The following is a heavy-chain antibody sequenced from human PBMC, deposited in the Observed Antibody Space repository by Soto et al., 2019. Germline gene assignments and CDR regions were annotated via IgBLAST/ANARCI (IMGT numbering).Heavy chain of an antibody. V-gene: IGHV4-59*08. CDR2: IYYSGST. D-gene: IGHD7-27*01. CDR3: ARHDMHWGSLIDY. Sequence: SETLSLTCTVSGGSISSYYWSWIRQPPGKGLEWIGYIYYSGSTNYNPSLKSRVTISVDTSKNQFSLKLSSVTAADTAVYYCARHDMHWGSLIDYWGQGTLVTVSS. J-gene: IGHJ4*02. CDR1: GGSISSYY.